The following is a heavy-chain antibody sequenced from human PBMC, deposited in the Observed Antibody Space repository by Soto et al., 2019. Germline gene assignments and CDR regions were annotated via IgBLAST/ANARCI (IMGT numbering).Heavy chain of an antibody. Sequence: QVQLQESGPGLVKPSQTLSLTCTVSGGSISSGDYYWSWIRQPPGKGLEWIGYIYYSGSTYYNPSLKSRVTISVDTSKNQFSLKLSSVTAADTAVYYCARVDTLRYCISTSYKPPLEHYGMDVWGQGTTVTVSS. CDR3: ARVDTLRYCISTSYKPPLEHYGMDV. D-gene: IGHD2-2*01. J-gene: IGHJ6*02. V-gene: IGHV4-30-4*01. CDR1: GGSISSGDYY. CDR2: IYYSGST.